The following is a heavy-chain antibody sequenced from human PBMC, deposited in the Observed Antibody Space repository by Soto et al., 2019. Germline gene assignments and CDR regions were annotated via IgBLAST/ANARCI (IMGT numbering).Heavy chain of an antibody. CDR1: GFTFAGYA. CDR2: ISGSGGST. D-gene: IGHD6-13*01. V-gene: IGHV3-23*01. J-gene: IGHJ6*02. Sequence: GGSRSLSFAASGFTFAGYAWSWVGRAPGRGLEWVSAISGSGGSTYYADSVKGRFTISRDNSKNTLYLQMNSLRAEDTAVYYCVGKAAAGGVYYYYGMDVWGQGTTVTVSS. CDR3: VGKAAAGGVYYYYGMDV.